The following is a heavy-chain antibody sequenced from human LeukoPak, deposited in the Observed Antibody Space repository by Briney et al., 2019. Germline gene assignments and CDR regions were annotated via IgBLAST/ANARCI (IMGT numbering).Heavy chain of an antibody. J-gene: IGHJ4*02. D-gene: IGHD2-15*01. CDR3: AKQLGYCSDGSCYFPY. V-gene: IGHV3-23*01. CDR2: ISNNGGYT. Sequence: AGGSLRLSCAASGFSFCSSAMSWVRQAPGKGLEWVSAISNNGGYTYYADSVQGRFTISRDNSKSTLCLQMNSLRAEDTAVYYCAKQLGYCSDGSCYFPYWGQGTLVTVSS. CDR1: GFSFCSSA.